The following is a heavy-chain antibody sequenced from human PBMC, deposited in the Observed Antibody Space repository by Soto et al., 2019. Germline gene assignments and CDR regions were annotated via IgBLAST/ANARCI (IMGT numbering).Heavy chain of an antibody. J-gene: IGHJ4*02. CDR3: ARESEDLTSNFDY. Sequence: GGSLRLSCAASGFTFTRYSMNWVRQAPGKGLEWVSSISSTTNYIYYAASMKGRFTVSRDNAKNSVYLEMNSLSAEDTAVYYCARESEDLTSNFDYWGQGTLVTVAS. V-gene: IGHV3-21*01. CDR2: ISSTTNYI. CDR1: GFTFTRYS.